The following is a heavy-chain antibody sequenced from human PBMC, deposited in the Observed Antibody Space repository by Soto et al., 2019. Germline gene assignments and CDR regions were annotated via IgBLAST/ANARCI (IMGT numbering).Heavy chain of an antibody. V-gene: IGHV3-23*01. D-gene: IGHD3-3*01. CDR2: ISGSGGST. J-gene: IGHJ4*02. CDR3: AKHTFIDFWSGPDY. Sequence: EVQLLESGGGLVQPGGSLRLSCAASGFTFSSYAMSWVRQAPGKGLEWVSAISGSGGSTYYADSVKGRFTISRDNSKNTLYLHMNSLRAEDTAVYYCAKHTFIDFWSGPDYWGQGTLVTVSS. CDR1: GFTFSSYA.